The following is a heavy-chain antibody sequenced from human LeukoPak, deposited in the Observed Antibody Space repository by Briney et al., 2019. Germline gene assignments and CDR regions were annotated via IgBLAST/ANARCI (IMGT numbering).Heavy chain of an antibody. J-gene: IGHJ4*02. CDR2: ISSSISDI. V-gene: IGHV3-21*04. CDR3: AKDQAAAAGTDPFDY. Sequence: GGPLRLSCAASGFTFSSYSMIWVRQAAGKGLEWVSSISSSISDIYYADSVKGRFTISRDNAKNSLYLQMNSLRAEDTAVYYCAKDQAAAAGTDPFDYWGQGTLVTVSS. D-gene: IGHD6-13*01. CDR1: GFTFSSYS.